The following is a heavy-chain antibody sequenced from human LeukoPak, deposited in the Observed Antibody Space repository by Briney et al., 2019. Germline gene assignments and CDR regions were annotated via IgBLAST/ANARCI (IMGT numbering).Heavy chain of an antibody. CDR2: ISAYNGNT. V-gene: IGHV1-18*04. J-gene: IGHJ4*02. Sequence: ASVKVSCKASGYTFTGYYMHWVRQAPGQGLEWMGWISAYNGNTNYAQKLQGRVTMTTDTSTSTAYMELRSLRSDDTAVYYCARANHQYYYDSSGYYPTPTFDYWGQGTLVTVSS. D-gene: IGHD3-22*01. CDR1: GYTFTGYY. CDR3: ARANHQYYYDSSGYYPTPTFDY.